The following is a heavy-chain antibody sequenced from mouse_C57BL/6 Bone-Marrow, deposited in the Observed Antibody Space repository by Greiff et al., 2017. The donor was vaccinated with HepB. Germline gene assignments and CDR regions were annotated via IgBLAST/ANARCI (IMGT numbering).Heavy chain of an antibody. D-gene: IGHD2-3*01. CDR3: ARGDDGYYEVMDY. CDR1: GYTFTDHT. Sequence: VKLVESDAELVKPGASVKISCKVSGYTFTDHTIHGMKQRPERGLEGIGYIYPRDGSTKYNEKFKGKATLTADKSSSTAYMQLNSLTSEDSAVYFCARGDDGYYEVMDYWGQGTSVTVSS. J-gene: IGHJ4*01. CDR2: IYPRDGST. V-gene: IGHV1-78*01.